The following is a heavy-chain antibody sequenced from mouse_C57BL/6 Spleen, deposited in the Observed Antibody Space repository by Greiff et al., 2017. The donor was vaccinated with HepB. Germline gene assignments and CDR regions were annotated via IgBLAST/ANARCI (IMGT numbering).Heavy chain of an antibody. V-gene: IGHV1-59*01. CDR2: IDPSDSYT. J-gene: IGHJ2*01. Sequence: VKLQESGAELVRPGTSVKLSCKASGYTFTSYWMHWVKQRPGQGLEWIGVIDPSDSYTNYNQKFKGKATLTVDTSSSTAYMQLSSLTSEDSAVYYCARHYGSFDYWGQGTTLTVSS. CDR1: GYTFTSYW. CDR3: ARHYGSFDY. D-gene: IGHD1-1*01.